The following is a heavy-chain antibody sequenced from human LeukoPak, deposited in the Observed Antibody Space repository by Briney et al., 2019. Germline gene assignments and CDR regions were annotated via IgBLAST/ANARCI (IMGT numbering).Heavy chain of an antibody. CDR1: GSTFTSYW. CDR2: IDPSDSYT. J-gene: IGHJ4*02. V-gene: IGHV5-10-1*01. Sequence: KAGESLQISCKGSGSTFTSYWISWVRQMPGKGLEWMGRIDPSDSYTNYSPSFQGHVTISADKSISTAYLQWSSLKASDTAMYYCATRIGYCSGGSCQYFDYWGQGTLVTVSS. CDR3: ATRIGYCSGGSCQYFDY. D-gene: IGHD2-15*01.